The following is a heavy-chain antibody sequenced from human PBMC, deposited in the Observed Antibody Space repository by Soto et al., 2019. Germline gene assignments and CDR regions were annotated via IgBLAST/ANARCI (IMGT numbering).Heavy chain of an antibody. CDR1: GFSFDDYG. CDR2: ISWNGGST. V-gene: IGHV3-20*01. Sequence: GGSLRLSCAASGFSFDDYGMSWVRQAPGKGLQWVSAISWNGGSTGYGDSVKGRFTISRDNAKNSLYLQMNSLRAEDTALYHCARGKLSSARENAFDIWGQGTMVTVSS. D-gene: IGHD1-7*01. J-gene: IGHJ3*02. CDR3: ARGKLSSARENAFDI.